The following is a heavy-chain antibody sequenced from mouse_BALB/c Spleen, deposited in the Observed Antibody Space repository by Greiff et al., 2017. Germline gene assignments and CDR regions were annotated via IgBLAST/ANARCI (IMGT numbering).Heavy chain of an antibody. D-gene: IGHD1-1*01. Sequence: LVESGGGLVQPGGSLKLSCAASGFTFSSYGMSWVRQTPDKRLELVATINSNGGSIYYPDSVKGRFTISRDNAKNTLYLQMSSLKSEDTAMYYCARAYGSTPAWFAYWGQGTLVTVSA. CDR3: ARAYGSTPAWFAY. CDR1: GFTFSSYG. V-gene: IGHV5-6-3*01. J-gene: IGHJ3*01. CDR2: INSNGGSI.